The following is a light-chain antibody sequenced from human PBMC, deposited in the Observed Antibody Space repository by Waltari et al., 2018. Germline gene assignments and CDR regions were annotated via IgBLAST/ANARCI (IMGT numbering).Light chain of an antibody. CDR2: AAS. Sequence: DIVMNQSPDSLSVSLGERATIDCKYSRSILHSSQNKNYLAWYQQKSGQSPKLLIYAASTRESGVPDRFSGSGSGTDFTLTISGLQAEDVAVYYCQQYFSSPLSFGPGTKVDIK. CDR1: RSILHSSQNKNY. J-gene: IGKJ3*01. CDR3: QQYFSSPLS. V-gene: IGKV4-1*01.